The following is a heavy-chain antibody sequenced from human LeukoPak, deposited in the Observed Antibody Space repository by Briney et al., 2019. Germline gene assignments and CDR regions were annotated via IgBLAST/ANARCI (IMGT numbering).Heavy chain of an antibody. CDR3: ARGYTATYYYYVDV. J-gene: IGHJ6*03. V-gene: IGHV4-34*01. CDR2: INHSGST. CDR1: GGSFSGYY. Sequence: PSETLSLTCAVYGGSFSGYYWSWIRQPPGKGLEWIGEINHSGSTNYNPSLKSRVTISVDTSKNQFSLKLSSVTAADTAVYYCARGYTATYYYYVDVWGKGTTVTVSS. D-gene: IGHD5-18*01.